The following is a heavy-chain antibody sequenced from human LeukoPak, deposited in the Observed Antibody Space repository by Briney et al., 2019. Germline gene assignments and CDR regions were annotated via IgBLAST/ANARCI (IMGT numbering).Heavy chain of an antibody. J-gene: IGHJ5*02. V-gene: IGHV1-69*05. CDR3: AKAVRYCSSTSCRNWFDP. D-gene: IGHD2-2*01. CDR1: GGTFSSYA. Sequence: SVKVSCKASGGTFSSYAISWVRQAPGQGLEWMGGIIPIFGTANYAQKFQGRVTITTDESTSTAYMELSSLRSEDTAVYYCAKAVRYCSSTSCRNWFDPWGQGTLVTVSS. CDR2: IIPIFGTA.